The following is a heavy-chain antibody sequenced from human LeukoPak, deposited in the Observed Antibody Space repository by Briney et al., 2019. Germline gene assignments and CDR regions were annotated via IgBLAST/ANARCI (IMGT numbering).Heavy chain of an antibody. D-gene: IGHD3-22*01. CDR1: GYTFTSYG. J-gene: IGHJ4*02. CDR2: MNPNSGNT. CDR3: VSPGVYYDSSGYYPFDY. Sequence: GASVKVSCKASGYTFTSYGINWVRQATGQGLEWMGWMNPNSGNTGYAQKFQGRVTMTRNTSIRTAYMELSSLRSEDTAVYYCVSPGVYYDSSGYYPFDYWGQGTLVTVSS. V-gene: IGHV1-8*01.